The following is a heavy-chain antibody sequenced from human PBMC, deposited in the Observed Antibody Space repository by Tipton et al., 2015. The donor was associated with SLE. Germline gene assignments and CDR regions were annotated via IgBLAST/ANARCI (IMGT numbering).Heavy chain of an antibody. J-gene: IGHJ4*02. CDR2: IKSKTDGGTT. D-gene: IGHD1-26*01. CDR1: GGSISSYY. Sequence: LTCTVSGGSISSYYWSWIRQPPGKGLEWVGRIKSKTDGGTTDYAAPVKGRFTISRDDSKNTLYLQMNSLKTEDTAVYYCTTSVGAKYYFDYWGQGTLVTVSS. CDR3: TTSVGAKYYFDY. V-gene: IGHV3-15*01.